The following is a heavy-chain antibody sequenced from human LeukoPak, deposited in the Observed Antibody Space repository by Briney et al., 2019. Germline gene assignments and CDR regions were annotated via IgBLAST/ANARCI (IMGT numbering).Heavy chain of an antibody. CDR3: ARHGSSWV. Sequence: SETLSLTCTVSGGSISSSSYYWGWIRQPPGKGLEWIGSIYYSGSTYHNPSLKSRVTISVDTSKNQFSLKLSSVTAADTAVYYCARHGSSWVWGQGTLVTVSS. J-gene: IGHJ4*02. V-gene: IGHV4-39*01. CDR2: IYYSGST. CDR1: GGSISSSSYY. D-gene: IGHD6-13*01.